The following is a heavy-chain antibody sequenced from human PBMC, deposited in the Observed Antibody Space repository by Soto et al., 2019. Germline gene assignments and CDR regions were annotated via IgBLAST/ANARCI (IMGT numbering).Heavy chain of an antibody. J-gene: IGHJ6*02. D-gene: IGHD3-10*01. CDR2: IWYDGSNE. CDR3: ARDRVWFGELSGHDYYYGMDV. V-gene: IGHV3-33*01. CDR1: GFIFSSYG. Sequence: QVQLVESGGGVVQPGRSLRLSCAASGFIFSSYGMHWVRQAPGKGLEWVAVIWYDGSNEYYADSVKGRFTISRDNSKNXLXLXXNSLRAEDTAVYYCARDRVWFGELSGHDYYYGMDVWGQGTTVTVSS.